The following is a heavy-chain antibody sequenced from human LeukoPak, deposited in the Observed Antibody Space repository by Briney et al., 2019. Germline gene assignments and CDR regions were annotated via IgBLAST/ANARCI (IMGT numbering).Heavy chain of an antibody. V-gene: IGHV3-23*01. CDR3: TKGSGYLESPEDYYYYYYMDV. Sequence: PGGSLRLSCAASGFTFSSYAMSWVRQAPGKGLEWVSAISGSGGSTYYADSVKGRFTISRDNSKNTLYLQMNSLRAEDTAVYYCTKGSGYLESPEDYYYYYYMDVWGKGTTVTVSS. CDR1: GFTFSSYA. D-gene: IGHD3-22*01. J-gene: IGHJ6*03. CDR2: ISGSGGST.